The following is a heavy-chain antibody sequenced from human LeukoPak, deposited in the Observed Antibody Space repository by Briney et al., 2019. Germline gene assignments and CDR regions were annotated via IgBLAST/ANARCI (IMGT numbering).Heavy chain of an antibody. CDR3: AGSIAARYYYYYYMDV. Sequence: GGSLRLSCAASGFTFDDYDMSWVRQAPGKGLEWVSGINWSGGSTGYADSVKGRFTISRENAKNSLYLQMNSLRAEDTALYYCAGSIAARYYYYYYMDVWGKGTTVTVSS. J-gene: IGHJ6*03. V-gene: IGHV3-20*04. CDR2: INWSGGST. CDR1: GFTFDDYD. D-gene: IGHD6-6*01.